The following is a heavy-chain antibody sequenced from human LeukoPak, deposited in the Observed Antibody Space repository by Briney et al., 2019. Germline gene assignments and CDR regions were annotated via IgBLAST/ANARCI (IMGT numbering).Heavy chain of an antibody. V-gene: IGHV4-59*08. J-gene: IGHJ3*02. D-gene: IGHD6-6*01. CDR3: ARHRAYSSSSPFDI. CDR1: GVTSSNYY. CDR2: IYYSGST. Sequence: SETLSLTCSVSGVTSSNYYWSWIRQPPGRGLECIGYIYYSGSTNSNASLKSRVTIFVDPSKNQFSLRLSSVTAADTAVYYCARHRAYSSSSPFDIWGQGTMVTVSS.